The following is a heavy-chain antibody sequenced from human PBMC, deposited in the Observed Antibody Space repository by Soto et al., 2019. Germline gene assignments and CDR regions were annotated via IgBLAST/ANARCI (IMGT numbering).Heavy chain of an antibody. CDR3: ARISARRNDFDE. Sequence: QVQLVQSGAEVKNPGASVKVSCQASNYLFGAFGISWVRQAPGQGLEWMGWITPHNGNTHYAEKFQDRVTMTADKSTTTAYMEVRRLTSDDTAVYFCARISARRNDFDEWGQGTVVTVSS. J-gene: IGHJ3*01. CDR2: ITPHNGNT. CDR1: NYLFGAFG. V-gene: IGHV1-18*01.